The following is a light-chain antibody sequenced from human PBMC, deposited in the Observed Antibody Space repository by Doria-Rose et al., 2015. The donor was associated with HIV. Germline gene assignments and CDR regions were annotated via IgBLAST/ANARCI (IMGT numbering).Light chain of an antibody. CDR3: QQYYSYPPVT. CDR2: AAS. V-gene: IGKV1-8*01. CDR1: QGLRNY. J-gene: IGKJ4*01. Sequence: AIQLTQSPSSLSASTVARVTITCRASQGLRNYLAWYQQKPGKVPNLLIYAASTLQTGVPSRFSGSGSGTDFTLTISCLQAEDFATYYCQQYYSYPPVTFGGGTRVEI.